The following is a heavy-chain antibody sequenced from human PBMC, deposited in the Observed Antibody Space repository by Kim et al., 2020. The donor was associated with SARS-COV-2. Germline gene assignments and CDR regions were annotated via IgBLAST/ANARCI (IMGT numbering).Heavy chain of an antibody. D-gene: IGHD6-13*01. Sequence: SVKVSCKASGGTFSSYAISWVRQAPGQGLEWMGGIIPIFGTANYAQKFQGRVTITADESTSTAYMELGSLRSEDTAVYYFARVPIAAAGPAQHFYYYYYGMDVGGQGTTVTVSS. V-gene: IGHV1-69*13. CDR2: IIPIFGTA. CDR1: GGTFSSYA. CDR3: ARVPIAAAGPAQHFYYYYYGMDV. J-gene: IGHJ6*02.